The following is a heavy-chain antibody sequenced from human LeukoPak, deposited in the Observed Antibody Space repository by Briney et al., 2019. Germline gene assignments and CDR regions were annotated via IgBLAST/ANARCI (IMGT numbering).Heavy chain of an antibody. CDR2: ISAYNDNT. J-gene: IGHJ6*02. D-gene: IGHD2-2*01. CDR3: ARAYIVVVPAAIYGMDV. CDR1: GYTFTTYG. V-gene: IGHV1-18*01. Sequence: ASVKVSCKSSGYTFTTYGISWVRQAPGQGLEWMGWISAYNDNTNYAQKFQGRVTMTTDTSTSTAYMELRSLRSDDTAVYYCARAYIVVVPAAIYGMDVWGQGTTVTVSS.